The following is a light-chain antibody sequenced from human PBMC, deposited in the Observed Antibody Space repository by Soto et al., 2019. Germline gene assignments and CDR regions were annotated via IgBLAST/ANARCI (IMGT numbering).Light chain of an antibody. V-gene: IGLV2-14*01. CDR1: SSDIGAYDY. CDR2: EVN. Sequence: QSALTQPASLSGSPGQSITISCTGTSSDIGAYDYVSWFQQHPGKAPKLMISEVNNRPSGVSNRFSGSKSGNTAYLTISGLQVEEEAEYFCFSFKTTSTHVFGTGTKATV. CDR3: FSFKTTSTHV. J-gene: IGLJ1*01.